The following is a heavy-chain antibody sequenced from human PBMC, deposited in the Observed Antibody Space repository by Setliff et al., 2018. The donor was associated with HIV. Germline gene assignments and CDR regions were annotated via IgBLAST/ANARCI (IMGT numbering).Heavy chain of an antibody. J-gene: IGHJ6*03. Sequence: SETLSLTCTVSGGSISNGGYYWSWIRQHPGKGLEYIGYFSYSGNIYYNPSLKSRVTISVDTSKNQFSLKVSSVTGADTGVYYCASQPSLHFYYYMHVWGKGTTVTVSS. V-gene: IGHV4-31*03. CDR2: FSYSGNI. D-gene: IGHD2-2*01. CDR3: ASQPSLHFYYYMHV. CDR1: GGSISNGGYY.